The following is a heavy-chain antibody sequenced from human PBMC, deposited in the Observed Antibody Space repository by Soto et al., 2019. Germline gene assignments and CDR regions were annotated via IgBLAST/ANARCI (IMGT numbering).Heavy chain of an antibody. CDR3: AGGRVWPYYFDS. CDR2: ISGSGGST. V-gene: IGHV3-23*01. J-gene: IGHJ4*02. Sequence: SLRLPCAASGCTFSDHYMRWILKAPGKGLEWVSAISGSGGSTYYADSVKGRFTISRDNSKNTLYLQMNSLRAVDTAVYYCAGGRVWPYYFDSWGQGTLVTVSS. CDR1: GCTFSDHY.